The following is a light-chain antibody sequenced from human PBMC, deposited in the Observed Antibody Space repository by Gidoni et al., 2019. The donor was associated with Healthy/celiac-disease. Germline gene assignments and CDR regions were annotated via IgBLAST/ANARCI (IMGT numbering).Light chain of an antibody. J-gene: IGKJ4*01. CDR2: DAS. Sequence: DIQMTHSPSTLSASVGDRVTITCRASQSISSWLAWYQQKPVKAPKPLIYDASSLESGVPSRFSGSGSGTEFTLTISSLQPDDLATYYCQQYNSSPLTFGGGTKVEIK. CDR3: QQYNSSPLT. CDR1: QSISSW. V-gene: IGKV1-5*01.